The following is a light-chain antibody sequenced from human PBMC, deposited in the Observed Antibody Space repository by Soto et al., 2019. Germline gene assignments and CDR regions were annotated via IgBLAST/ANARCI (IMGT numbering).Light chain of an antibody. CDR2: GAS. Sequence: IVNTQSPATLSVSPGERATLSCRASQSVSSNLAWYQQKPGQVPRLLIYGASTRATGIPARFSGSGSGTDFTLTISSLEAEDSAVYYCQQRSNWPSITFGQGTRLEI. CDR1: QSVSSN. V-gene: IGKV3-11*01. CDR3: QQRSNWPSIT. J-gene: IGKJ5*01.